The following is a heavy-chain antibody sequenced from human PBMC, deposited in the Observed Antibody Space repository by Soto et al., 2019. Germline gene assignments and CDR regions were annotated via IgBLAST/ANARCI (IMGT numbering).Heavy chain of an antibody. CDR3: AREGAQGIPAATLLGMDX. CDR2: IIPIFGTA. CDR1: GGTFSSYA. V-gene: IGHV1-69*13. D-gene: IGHD6-25*01. Sequence: SVKVSCKASGGTFSSYAISWVRQAPGQGLEWMGGIIPIFGTANYAHKFQGRVTITSDESTSTAYMELSSLRSEDTAVYYCAREGAQGIPAATLLGMDXWGQGTTVTVS. J-gene: IGHJ6*02.